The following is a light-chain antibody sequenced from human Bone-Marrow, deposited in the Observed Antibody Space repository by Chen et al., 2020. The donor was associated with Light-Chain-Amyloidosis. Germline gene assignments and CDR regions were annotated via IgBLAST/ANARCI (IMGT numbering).Light chain of an antibody. J-gene: IGKJ1*01. CDR1: QSLVYSDGNTY. CDR3: MQGTHWPWT. CDR2: KVS. V-gene: IGKV2-30*01. Sequence: DVVMTQSPLSLPVTLGQPASISCRSSQSLVYSDGNTYLSWFQQRPGQSPRRLIYKVSNRDSGVPDRVSGSASGTDFTLKISRVEAEDVGIYYCMQGTHWPWTFGQGTKVEIK.